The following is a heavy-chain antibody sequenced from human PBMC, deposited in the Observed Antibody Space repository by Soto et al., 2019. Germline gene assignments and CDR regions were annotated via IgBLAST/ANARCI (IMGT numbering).Heavy chain of an antibody. V-gene: IGHV3-48*03. D-gene: IGHD4-17*01. J-gene: IGHJ4*02. CDR3: ATTVTTADY. CDR2: ISSSGSLI. Sequence: LRLSCAASGFSFSGYGMNWVRQAPGKGLEWISYISSSGSLIYYADSLKGRFTISRDNAKNSLYLQMNSLRAEDTAVYYCATTVTTADYWGQGTLVTVSS. CDR1: GFSFSGYG.